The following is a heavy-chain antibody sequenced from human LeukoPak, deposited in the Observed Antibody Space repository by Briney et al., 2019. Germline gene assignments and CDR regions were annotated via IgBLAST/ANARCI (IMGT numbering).Heavy chain of an antibody. D-gene: IGHD1-26*01. CDR2: IFTSGST. CDR3: ACGSWAALDI. J-gene: IGHJ3*02. Sequence: PSQTLSLTCTVSGGSISSGSYYWSWIRQPAGKGLEWIGRIFTSGSTNYNPSLKSRVTTSVDTSKNQFSLKLTSVTAADTAVYYCACGSWAALDIWGQGTMVTVSS. V-gene: IGHV4-61*02. CDR1: GGSISSGSYY.